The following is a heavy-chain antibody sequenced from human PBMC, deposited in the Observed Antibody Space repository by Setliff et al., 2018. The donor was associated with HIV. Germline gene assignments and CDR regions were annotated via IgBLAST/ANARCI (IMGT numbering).Heavy chain of an antibody. CDR2: INAGNGNT. J-gene: IGHJ5*02. V-gene: IGHV1-3*01. Sequence: GASVKVSCKASGYTFTSYALHWVRQAPGQRLEWMGWINAGNGNTKYSQKFQGRVTITRDTAASTVYMELSSLKSEDTAVYYCAREGQWLAWGQGTLVTVSS. CDR3: AREGQWLA. CDR1: GYTFTSYA. D-gene: IGHD6-19*01.